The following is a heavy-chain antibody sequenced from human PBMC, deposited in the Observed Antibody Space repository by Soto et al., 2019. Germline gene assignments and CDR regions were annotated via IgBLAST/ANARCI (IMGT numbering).Heavy chain of an antibody. CDR3: ARAVAVPADFDY. CDR2: INAGNGNT. CDR1: GYTFTVYA. D-gene: IGHD6-19*01. J-gene: IGHJ4*02. V-gene: IGHV1-3*01. Sequence: ASVKVSCKASGYTFTVYAIHWVRQAPGQRLEWMGWINAGNGNTKYSQKFQGRVTITRDTSASTAYMELSSLRSEDTAVYYCARAVAVPADFDYWGQGTLVTV.